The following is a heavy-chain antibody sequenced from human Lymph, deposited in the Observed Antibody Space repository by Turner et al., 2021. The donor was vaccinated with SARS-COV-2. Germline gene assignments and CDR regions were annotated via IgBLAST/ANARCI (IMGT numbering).Heavy chain of an antibody. CDR2: INPNSGGT. D-gene: IGHD3-3*01. CDR1: GYTVTGYY. Sequence: QVQLVQSGAEVKKPGASVKVSCKASGYTVTGYYMHWVRQAPGQGLEWMGWINPNSGGTNYAQNFQGRVTMTRDTSISTAYMELSRLRSDDTAVYYCARDVERYNDFWSGYSGGYGLDVWGQGTTVTVSS. V-gene: IGHV1-2*02. CDR3: ARDVERYNDFWSGYSGGYGLDV. J-gene: IGHJ6*02.